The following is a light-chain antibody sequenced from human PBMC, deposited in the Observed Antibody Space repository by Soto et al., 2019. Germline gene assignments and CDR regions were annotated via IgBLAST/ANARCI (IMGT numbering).Light chain of an antibody. CDR2: EVT. CDR3: SSDAGSNNFV. CDR1: SSDVGYYDY. Sequence: QSVLTQPPSASGFPGQSVTISCTGTSSDVGYYDYVSWYQQHPGKAPKLVIYEVTKRPSGVPDLVSASKSGNTASLTVAGLRAEDEADYYCSSDAGSNNFVFGSGTKLTVL. V-gene: IGLV2-8*01. J-gene: IGLJ1*01.